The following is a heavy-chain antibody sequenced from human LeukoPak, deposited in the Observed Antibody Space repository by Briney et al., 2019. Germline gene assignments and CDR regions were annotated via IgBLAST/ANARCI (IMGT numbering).Heavy chain of an antibody. V-gene: IGHV3-30*14. CDR3: ARVRVTTVGFHYYMDV. Sequence: PGGSLRLSCAASGFTFSSYAMHWVRQAPGKGLEWVAVISYDGSNKYYADSVKGRFTISRDNSKNTLYLQMNSLRAEDTAVYYCARVRVTTVGFHYYMDVWGKGTTVTISS. CDR2: ISYDGSNK. D-gene: IGHD4-23*01. J-gene: IGHJ6*03. CDR1: GFTFSSYA.